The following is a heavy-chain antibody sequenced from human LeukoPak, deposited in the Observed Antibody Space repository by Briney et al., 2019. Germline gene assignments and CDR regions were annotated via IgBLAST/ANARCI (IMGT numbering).Heavy chain of an antibody. CDR2: ISHSGTT. Sequence: SETLSLTCTVSGFSISSGYHWGLIRQAPGKGLDWIGSISHSGTTYYSPSLKSRITISIDTSKNQFYLRLNTVTAADTAVYYCGRDSCFVEWDSWGQGTLVTVSS. CDR1: GFSISSGYH. J-gene: IGHJ4*02. CDR3: GRDSCFVEWDS. V-gene: IGHV4-38-2*02. D-gene: IGHD3-16*01.